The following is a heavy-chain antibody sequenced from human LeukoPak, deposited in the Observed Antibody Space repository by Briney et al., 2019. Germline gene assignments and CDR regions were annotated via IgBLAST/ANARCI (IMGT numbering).Heavy chain of an antibody. CDR3: ARDSRVGYYDTSGYYREYYFDN. CDR1: GFTFSSYG. V-gene: IGHV3-30*02. J-gene: IGHJ4*02. Sequence: GGSLRLSCAASGFTFSSYGMHWVRQAPGKGLEWVAFIRYDGNSKYYADSVKGRITISRDNSKNTLYLQMNSLRAEDTAVYYCARDSRVGYYDTSGYYREYYFDNWGQGTLVTVSS. CDR2: IRYDGNSK. D-gene: IGHD3-22*01.